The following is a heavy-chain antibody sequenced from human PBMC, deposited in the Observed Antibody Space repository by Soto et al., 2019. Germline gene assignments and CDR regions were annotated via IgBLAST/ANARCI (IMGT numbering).Heavy chain of an antibody. J-gene: IGHJ4*02. CDR3: ARDAPGAAPY. Sequence: ILSLHCTVSGGSIINGDSYLNWIRQHPEKGLEWMGYINYRGTTNYNPALKSRILISIDTSKNQFSLRLTSVTAADTAVYYCARDAPGAAPYWGQGTLVTVSS. CDR2: INYRGTT. D-gene: IGHD6-13*01. V-gene: IGHV4-31*03. CDR1: GGSIINGDSY.